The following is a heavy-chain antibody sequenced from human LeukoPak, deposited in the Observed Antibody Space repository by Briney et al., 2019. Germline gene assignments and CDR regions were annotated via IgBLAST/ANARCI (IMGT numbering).Heavy chain of an antibody. CDR1: GGSISSSNW. V-gene: IGHV4-4*02. J-gene: IGHJ4*02. Sequence: SETLSLTCAVSGGSISSSNWWSWVRQPPGKGLKWIGEIYHSGSTNYNPSLKSRVTISVDKSKNQFSLKLSSVTAADTAVYYCARMGSGYFRPEEPFDYWGQGTLVTVSS. CDR3: ARMGSGYFRPEEPFDY. D-gene: IGHD3-22*01. CDR2: IYHSGST.